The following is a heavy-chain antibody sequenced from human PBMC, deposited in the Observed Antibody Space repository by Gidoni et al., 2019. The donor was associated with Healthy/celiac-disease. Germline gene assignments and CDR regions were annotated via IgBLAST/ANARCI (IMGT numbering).Heavy chain of an antibody. CDR1: GGSFSGYY. CDR3: ARGKKLVLLTARKYYFDY. J-gene: IGHJ4*02. Sequence: QVQLQQWGAGLLTPSETLSLTCAVYGGSFSGYYWSWLRQPPGKGLEWIGEINHSGSTNYNPSLKSRVTISVETSKNQFSLKLSSVTAADTAVYYCARGKKLVLLTARKYYFDYWGQGTLVTVSS. D-gene: IGHD6-13*01. V-gene: IGHV4-34*01. CDR2: INHSGST.